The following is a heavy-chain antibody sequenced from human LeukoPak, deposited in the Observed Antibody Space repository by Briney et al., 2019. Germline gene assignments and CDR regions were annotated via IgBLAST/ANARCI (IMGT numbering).Heavy chain of an antibody. Sequence: AASVKVSCKASGYTFTSYGISWVRQAPGQGLEWMGWISAYNGNTNYAQKLQGRVTMTTDTSTSTAYMELRSLRSDDTAVYYCARVSRWELTLSKWYYYYYMDVWGKGTTVTVSS. CDR1: GYTFTSYG. D-gene: IGHD1-26*01. CDR2: ISAYNGNT. J-gene: IGHJ6*03. V-gene: IGHV1-18*01. CDR3: ARVSRWELTLSKWYYYYYMDV.